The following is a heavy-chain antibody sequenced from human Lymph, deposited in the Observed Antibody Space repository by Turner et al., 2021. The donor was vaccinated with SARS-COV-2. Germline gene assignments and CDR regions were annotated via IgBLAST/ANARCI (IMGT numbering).Heavy chain of an antibody. CDR3: AKDLAGTYYSSFDY. CDR2: INWSGGSI. D-gene: IGHD1-26*01. J-gene: IGHJ4*02. CDR1: GFTFDDYA. V-gene: IGHV3-9*01. Sequence: EVQLVESGGGLVPPGRSLRLSCAASGFTFDDYAMHWVRQAPGKGLEWVSGINWSGGSIAYADAVKGRFTISRDNPKNSLYLQMNSLRAEDTAFYYCAKDLAGTYYSSFDYWGQGTLVTVSS.